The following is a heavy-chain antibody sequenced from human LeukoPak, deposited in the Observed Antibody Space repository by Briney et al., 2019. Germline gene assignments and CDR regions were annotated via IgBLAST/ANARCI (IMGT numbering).Heavy chain of an antibody. D-gene: IGHD1-1*01. CDR3: ARDLGDWNPVYGYFDY. Sequence: HSETLSLTCTVSGGSISSGSYYWSWIRQPAGKGLEWIGRIYTSGSTNYNPSLKSRVTISVDTSKNQFSLQLNSVTPEDTAVYYCARDLGDWNPVYGYFDYWGQGTLVTVSS. V-gene: IGHV4-61*02. J-gene: IGHJ4*02. CDR1: GGSISSGSYY. CDR2: IYTSGST.